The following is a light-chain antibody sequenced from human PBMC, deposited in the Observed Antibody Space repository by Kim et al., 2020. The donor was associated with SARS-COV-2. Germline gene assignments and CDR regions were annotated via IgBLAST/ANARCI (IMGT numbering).Light chain of an antibody. CDR2: GDT. J-gene: IGLJ3*02. Sequence: KHVTATCTRSRGSIASNYVQWYQQHPGSAPTTVIYGDTQRPSGVPDRFTGSIDSTSNSASLTISGLKTEDEADCYCQSYDSSNRVFGGGTQLTVL. CDR3: QSYDSSNRV. CDR1: RGSIASNY. V-gene: IGLV6-57*03.